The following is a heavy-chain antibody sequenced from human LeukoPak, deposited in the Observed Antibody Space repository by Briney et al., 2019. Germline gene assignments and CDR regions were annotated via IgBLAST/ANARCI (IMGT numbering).Heavy chain of an antibody. CDR1: GFTFSSYG. V-gene: IGHV3-33*01. CDR2: IWYDGSNK. J-gene: IGHJ6*02. CDR3: ARENFPPRSPYYYYGMDV. Sequence: GRSLRLSCAASGFTFSSYGMHWVRQAPGKGLEWVAVIWYDGSNKYYADSVKGRFTISRDNSKNTLYLQMNSLRVEDTAVYYCARENFPPRSPYYYYGMDVWGQGTTVTVSS.